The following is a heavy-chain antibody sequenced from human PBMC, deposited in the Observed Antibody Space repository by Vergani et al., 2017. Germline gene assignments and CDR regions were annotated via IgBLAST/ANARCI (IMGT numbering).Heavy chain of an antibody. Sequence: QVQLQESGPGLVKPSETLSLICDVFDFISNGHYWGWIRQSPSRGLEWLGRTYYRSKWYNDYAVSVKSRITINPDTSKNQFSLQLNSVTPEDTAVYYCAREWEQQLSNWGQGTLVTVSS. CDR3: AREWEQQLSN. CDR1: DFISNGHY. CDR2: TYYRSKWYN. J-gene: IGHJ4*02. V-gene: IGHV6-1*01. D-gene: IGHD6-13*01.